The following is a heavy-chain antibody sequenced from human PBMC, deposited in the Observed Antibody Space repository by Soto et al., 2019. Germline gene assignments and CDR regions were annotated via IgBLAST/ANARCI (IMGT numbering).Heavy chain of an antibody. V-gene: IGHV3-30*18. CDR3: AKTSRYYGDLIDY. D-gene: IGHD4-17*01. Sequence: GGSLRLSCAASGFTFSSYGMHWVRQAPGKGLEWVAVISYGGGNKYYADSVKGRFTISRDNSKNTLYLQMNSLRAEDTAVYYCAKTSRYYGDLIDYWGQGTLVTVSS. J-gene: IGHJ4*02. CDR1: GFTFSSYG. CDR2: ISYGGGNK.